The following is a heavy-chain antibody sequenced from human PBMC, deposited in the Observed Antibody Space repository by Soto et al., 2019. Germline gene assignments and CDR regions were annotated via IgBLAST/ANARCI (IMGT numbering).Heavy chain of an antibody. CDR3: ARTYSSGWYPGYYFDY. V-gene: IGHV3-7*01. Sequence: QPGGSLRLSCAASGFTFSSYWMSWVRQAPGKGLEWVANIKQDGSEKYYVDSVKGRFTISRDNAKNSLYLQMNSLRAEDTAVYYCARTYSSGWYPGYYFDYWGQGTLVTVSS. CDR1: GFTFSSYW. CDR2: IKQDGSEK. J-gene: IGHJ4*02. D-gene: IGHD6-19*01.